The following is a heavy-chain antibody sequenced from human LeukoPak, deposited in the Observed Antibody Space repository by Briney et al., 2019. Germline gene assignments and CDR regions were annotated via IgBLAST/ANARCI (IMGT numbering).Heavy chain of an antibody. J-gene: IGHJ4*02. CDR3: ARGSFMGGSGSYYTYYFDY. CDR2: IYHSGST. CDR1: GYSISSGYY. D-gene: IGHD3-10*01. Sequence: PSETLSLTCTVSGYSISSGYYWGWIRQPPGKGLEWIGSIYHSGSTYYNPSLKSRVTISVDTSKNQFSLKLSSVTAADTALYYCARGSFMGGSGSYYTYYFDYWGQGTLVTVSS. V-gene: IGHV4-38-2*02.